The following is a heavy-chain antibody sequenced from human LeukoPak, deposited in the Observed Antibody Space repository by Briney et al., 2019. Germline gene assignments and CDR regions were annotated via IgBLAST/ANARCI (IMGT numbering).Heavy chain of an antibody. D-gene: IGHD3-16*01. CDR2: IIPIFGTA. CDR1: GGTFSSYA. V-gene: IGHV1-69*06. J-gene: IGHJ1*01. CDR3: ARGITSVPTHKISFQH. Sequence: GASVKVSCKASGGTFSSYAISWVRQAPGQGLEWMGGIIPIFGTANYAQKFQGRVTITADKSTSTAYMELSSPRSEDTAVYYCARGITSVPTHKISFQHWGQGTLVTVSS.